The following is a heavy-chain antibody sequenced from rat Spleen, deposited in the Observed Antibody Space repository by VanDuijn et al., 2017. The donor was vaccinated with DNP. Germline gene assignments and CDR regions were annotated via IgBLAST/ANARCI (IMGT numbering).Heavy chain of an antibody. CDR3: ARGGGYYYNYAMDA. CDR1: GYSITSNY. CDR2: ITHSGSA. V-gene: IGHV3-1*01. J-gene: IGHJ4*01. D-gene: IGHD1-12*02. Sequence: EVQLQESGPGLVKPSQSLSLTCSVTGYSITSNYWGWIRTFPGNKMEWIGHITHSGSATYNPSLKSRISITRDISKDQFFLQLNSVTAEDTATYYCARGGGYYYNYAMDAWGQGTSVTVSS.